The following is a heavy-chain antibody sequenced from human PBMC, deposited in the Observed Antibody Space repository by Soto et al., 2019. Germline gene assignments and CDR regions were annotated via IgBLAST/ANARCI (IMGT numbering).Heavy chain of an antibody. Sequence: QLQLVESGGGVVQPEKSLRLSCEASGFTFSAFDTHWVRQSPGKGLEWVATSSYDGDTKYYANSVKGRFTISRDNSRNTLDLHMNSLRAEDTAMYYCTRDWSAVIGTPFDLWGQGTMVVVSS. CDR1: GFTFSAFD. CDR3: TRDWSAVIGTPFDL. J-gene: IGHJ3*01. V-gene: IGHV3-30-3*01. D-gene: IGHD6-19*01. CDR2: SSYDGDTK.